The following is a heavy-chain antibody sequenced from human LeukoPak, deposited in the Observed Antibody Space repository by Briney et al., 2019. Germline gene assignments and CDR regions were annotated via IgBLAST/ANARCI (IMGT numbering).Heavy chain of an antibody. D-gene: IGHD3-9*01. Sequence: QSGGSLRLSCAASGFTFSSYAMSWVRQAPGKGLEWVSAISGSGGSTYYADSVKGRFTISRDNSKNTLYLQMNSLRAEDTAVYYCATALVLRYFDWSNDAFDIWGQGTMVTVSS. CDR2: ISGSGGST. CDR3: ATALVLRYFDWSNDAFDI. CDR1: GFTFSSYA. V-gene: IGHV3-23*01. J-gene: IGHJ3*02.